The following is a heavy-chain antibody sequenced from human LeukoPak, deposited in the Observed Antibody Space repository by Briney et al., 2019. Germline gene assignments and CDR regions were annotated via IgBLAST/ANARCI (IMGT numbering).Heavy chain of an antibody. Sequence: TSETLSLTCTVSGGSISSSSYYWGWIRQPPGKGLEWIGSIYYSGSTYYNPSLKSRVTISVDTSKNQFSLKLSSVTAADTAVYYCARLRAIQLWGTPRWYYFDYWGQGTLVTVSS. CDR2: IYYSGST. J-gene: IGHJ4*02. CDR1: GGSISSSSYY. V-gene: IGHV4-39*01. D-gene: IGHD5-18*01. CDR3: ARLRAIQLWGTPRWYYFDY.